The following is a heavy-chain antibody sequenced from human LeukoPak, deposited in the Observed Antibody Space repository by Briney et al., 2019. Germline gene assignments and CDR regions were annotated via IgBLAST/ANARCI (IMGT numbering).Heavy chain of an antibody. D-gene: IGHD2-2*02. CDR3: AKDLRYCSSTSCYTDAFDI. J-gene: IGHJ3*02. CDR1: GFTFSSYA. V-gene: IGHV3-23*01. Sequence: GGSLRLSCAASGFTFSSYAMSWVRQAPGKGLEWVSAISGSGGSTYCADSVKGRFTIPRDNSKNTLYLQMNSLRAEDTAVYYCAKDLRYCSSTSCYTDAFDIWGQGTMVTVSS. CDR2: ISGSGGST.